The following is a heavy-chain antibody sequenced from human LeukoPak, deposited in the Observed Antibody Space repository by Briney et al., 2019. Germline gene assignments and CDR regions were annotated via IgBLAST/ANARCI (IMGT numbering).Heavy chain of an antibody. CDR2: IYYSGST. CDR3: ARDRGLGDYVWGSYRSDAFDI. D-gene: IGHD3-16*02. Sequence: PSETLSLTCTVSGGSISSYYWSWIRQPPGKGLEWIGYIYYSGSTNYNPSLKSRVTISVDTSKNQFSLKLSSVTAADTAVYYCARDRGLGDYVWGSYRSDAFDIWGQGAMVTVSS. J-gene: IGHJ3*02. CDR1: GGSISSYY. V-gene: IGHV4-59*01.